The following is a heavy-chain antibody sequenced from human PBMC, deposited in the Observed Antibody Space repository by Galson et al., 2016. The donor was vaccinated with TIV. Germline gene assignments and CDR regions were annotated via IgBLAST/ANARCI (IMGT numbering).Heavy chain of an antibody. CDR2: IFYEGVNE. CDR3: ARSQSGPSQLDY. D-gene: IGHD3-10*01. CDR1: GFKFSRYA. V-gene: IGHV3-30*12. J-gene: IGHJ4*02. Sequence: SLRLSCAASGFKFSRYAMHWVRQAPGKGLEWVAVIFYEGVNEDYAYSVKGRFTISRDNSKNILYLQVSSLRVEDTAVYFCARSQSGPSQLDYWGQGTLVTVSS.